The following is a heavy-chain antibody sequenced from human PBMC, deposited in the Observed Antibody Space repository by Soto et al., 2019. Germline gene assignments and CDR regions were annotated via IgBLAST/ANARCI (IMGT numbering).Heavy chain of an antibody. D-gene: IGHD2-15*01. CDR2: MNTDSGDT. J-gene: IGHJ4*02. CDR1: GYPFDSFD. CDR3: VRQPRGVATPVDDY. V-gene: IGHV1-8*01. Sequence: QVQLVQSGAEVKKPGASVKVSCEASGYPFDSFDINWVRQAAGQGLEWMGWMNTDSGDTAVAQRFQDRIIMTRTTSTGAAYLGLSRLSPDDSAVYLCVRQPRGVATPVDDYWGQGSLGTVSS.